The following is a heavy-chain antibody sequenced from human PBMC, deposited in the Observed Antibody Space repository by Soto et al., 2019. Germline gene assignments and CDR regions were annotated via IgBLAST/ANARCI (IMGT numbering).Heavy chain of an antibody. Sequence: PGGSLRLSCAASGFTFSSYSMNWVRQAPGKGLEWVSSISSSSSYIYYADSVKGRFTISRDNAKNSLYLQMNSLRAEDTAVYYSARARIDYGDYVAFDYGGRGTLVTFSS. V-gene: IGHV3-21*01. CDR2: ISSSSSYI. J-gene: IGHJ4*02. D-gene: IGHD4-17*01. CDR1: GFTFSSYS. CDR3: ARARIDYGDYVAFDY.